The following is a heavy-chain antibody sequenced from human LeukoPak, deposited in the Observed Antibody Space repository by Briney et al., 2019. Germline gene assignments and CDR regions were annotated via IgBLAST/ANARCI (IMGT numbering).Heavy chain of an antibody. D-gene: IGHD6-6*01. J-gene: IGHJ4*02. V-gene: IGHV3-15*01. CDR3: ATGQQLVPDY. Sequence: GGSLRLSCAASGFTFTSAWMTWVRQAPGKGLEWVGRIKSKTDGGTTDYAAPVKGRITISRDDSKNALYLQMNSLKTEDTAVYYCATGQQLVPDYWGQGTLVTVSS. CDR2: IKSKTDGGTT. CDR1: GFTFTSAW.